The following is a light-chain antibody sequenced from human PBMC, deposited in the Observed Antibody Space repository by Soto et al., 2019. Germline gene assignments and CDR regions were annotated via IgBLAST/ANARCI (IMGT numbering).Light chain of an antibody. J-gene: IGKJ1*01. CDR2: GAS. CDR1: QSVSSSY. CDR3: QQYGSSWT. V-gene: IGKV3-20*01. Sequence: EIVLTQSPGTLSLSPGERATLSCRASQSVSSSYLAWYQQKPGQAPRLLIYGASGRATGIPHRFSGSGSGTDFTLTISRLEPEDFAVYYCQQYGSSWTFGQGTKVEIK.